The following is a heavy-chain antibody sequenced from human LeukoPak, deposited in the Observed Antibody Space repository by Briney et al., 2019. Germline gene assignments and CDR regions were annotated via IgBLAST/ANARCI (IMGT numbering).Heavy chain of an antibody. J-gene: IGHJ6*02. CDR2: ISAYNGNT. CDR1: GYTSTSYG. Sequence: ASVKVSCKASGYTSTSYGISWVRQAPGQGLEWMGWISAYNGNTNYAQKLQGRVTMTTDTSTSTAYMELRSLRSDDTAVYYCARGYSSSRYYYGMDVWGQGTTVTVSS. V-gene: IGHV1-18*01. CDR3: ARGYSSSRYYYGMDV. D-gene: IGHD6-6*01.